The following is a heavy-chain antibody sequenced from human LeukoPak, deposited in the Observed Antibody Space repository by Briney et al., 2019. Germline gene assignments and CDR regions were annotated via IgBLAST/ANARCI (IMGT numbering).Heavy chain of an antibody. J-gene: IGHJ3*02. CDR1: GGSFSGYY. V-gene: IGHV4-34*01. D-gene: IGHD3-22*01. CDR2: INHSGST. Sequence: KTSETLSLTCAVYGGSFSGYYWSWIRQPPGKGLEWIGEINHSGSTNYNPSLKSRVTISVDTSKNQFSLKLSSVTAADTAVYYCARARYYYDSSGYYRDAFDIWGQGTMVTVSS. CDR3: ARARYYYDSSGYYRDAFDI.